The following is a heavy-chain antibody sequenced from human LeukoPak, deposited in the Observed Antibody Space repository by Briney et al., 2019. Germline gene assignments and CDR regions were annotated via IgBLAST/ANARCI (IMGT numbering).Heavy chain of an antibody. CDR2: IYHSGST. D-gene: IGHD3-10*01. CDR3: ARQSLSRFVAFDI. V-gene: IGHV4-38-2*02. J-gene: IGHJ3*02. CDR1: GYSISSGYC. Sequence: SETLSLTCTVSGYSISSGYCWGWIRQPPGKGLEWIGSIYHSGSTYYNPSLKSRVTISVDTSKNQFSLKLSSVTAADTAVYYCARQSLSRFVAFDIWGQGTMVTVSS.